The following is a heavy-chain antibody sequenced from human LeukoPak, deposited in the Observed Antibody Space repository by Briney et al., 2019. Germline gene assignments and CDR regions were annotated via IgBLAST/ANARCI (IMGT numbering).Heavy chain of an antibody. CDR1: GGSFSGYY. V-gene: IGHV4-34*01. CDR3: AREWAIAAPP. Sequence: SETLSLTCAVYGGSFSGYYWSWIRQPPGKGLEWIGEINHSGSTNYNPSLKSRVPISVDTSKNQFSLKLSSVTAADTAGYYCAREWAIAAPPWGQGTLVTVSS. J-gene: IGHJ5*02. D-gene: IGHD6-13*01. CDR2: INHSGST.